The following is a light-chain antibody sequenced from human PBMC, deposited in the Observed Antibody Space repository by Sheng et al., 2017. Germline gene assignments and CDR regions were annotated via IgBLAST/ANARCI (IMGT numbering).Light chain of an antibody. CDR3: QQYHSSPFT. CDR1: QSIGGNY. Sequence: EMGLTQSPVTLSLSPGERATLNCRASQSIGGNYLAWYQQKPGQAPRLLIYGTSSRATGIPDRFSGSGSGTDFALTISRLEPEDFAVYYCQQYHSSPFTFGPGTESGYQT. J-gene: IGKJ3*01. V-gene: IGKV3-20*01. CDR2: GTS.